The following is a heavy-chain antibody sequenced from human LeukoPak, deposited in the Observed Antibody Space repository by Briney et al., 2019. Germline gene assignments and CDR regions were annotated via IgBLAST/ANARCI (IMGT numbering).Heavy chain of an antibody. CDR3: ARRRLTLNWFDP. CDR2: INAGNGNT. CDR1: GYTFTSYA. D-gene: IGHD3-16*01. V-gene: IGHV1-3*01. Sequence: ASVKVSCKAPGYTFTSYAMHWVRQAPGQRLEWMGWINAGNGNTKYSQKFQGRVTITRDTSASTAYMELSSLRSEDTAVYYCARRRLTLNWFDPWGQGTLVTVSS. J-gene: IGHJ5*02.